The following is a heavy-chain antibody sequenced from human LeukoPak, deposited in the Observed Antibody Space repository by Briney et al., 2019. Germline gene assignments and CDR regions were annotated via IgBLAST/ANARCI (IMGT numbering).Heavy chain of an antibody. CDR3: AKYPGPETDFDY. V-gene: IGHV3-23*01. CDR2: ISGSGGST. Sequence: GGSLRLSCVASGFTFSSYAMSWVRQAPWKGLEWVSAISGSGGSTYYVDSVKGWFTISRDNSKNTLYLQMNSLRAEDTAVYYCAKYPGPETDFDYWGQGTLVTVSS. J-gene: IGHJ4*02. CDR1: GFTFSSYA. D-gene: IGHD2-8*02.